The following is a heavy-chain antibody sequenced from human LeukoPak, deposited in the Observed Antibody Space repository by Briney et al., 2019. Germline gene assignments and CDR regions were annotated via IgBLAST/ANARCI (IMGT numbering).Heavy chain of an antibody. V-gene: IGHV1-8*03. Sequence: ASVKVSCKASGYTFTSYDINWVRQATGQGLEWMGWMNPNSGNTGYAQKFQGRVTITRNTSISTAYMELSSLRSEDTAVYYCARDEHIVVVVAATDAFDIWGQGTMVTVSS. CDR3: ARDEHIVVVVAATDAFDI. CDR2: MNPNSGNT. D-gene: IGHD2-15*01. J-gene: IGHJ3*02. CDR1: GYTFTSYD.